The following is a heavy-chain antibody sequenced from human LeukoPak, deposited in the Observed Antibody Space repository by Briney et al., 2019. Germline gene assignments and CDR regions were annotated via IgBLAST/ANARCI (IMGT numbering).Heavy chain of an antibody. J-gene: IGHJ4*02. Sequence: ASVKVSCKASGYTFTSYGISWVRQAPGQGLEWMGWISAYNGNTNYAQKLQGRVTMTTDTSTSTAYMELRSLRSDDTAVYYCARGKMTVPAAMMDFDYWGQGTLATVSS. V-gene: IGHV1-18*01. CDR2: ISAYNGNT. CDR1: GYTFTSYG. CDR3: ARGKMTVPAAMMDFDY. D-gene: IGHD2-2*01.